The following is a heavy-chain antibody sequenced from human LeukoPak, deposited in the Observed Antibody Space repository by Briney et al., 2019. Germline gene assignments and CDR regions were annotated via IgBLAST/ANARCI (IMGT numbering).Heavy chain of an antibody. D-gene: IGHD2-15*01. CDR3: ARYCSGGSCYFDL. CDR2: IYTSGIT. Sequence: SETLSLXCTVSGGSISSGSYYWSWIRQPAGKGLEWIGRIYTSGITNYNPSLKSRVTISVDTSKNQFSLKLSSVTAADTAVYYCARYCSGGSCYFDLWGQGTLVTVSS. CDR1: GGSISSGSYY. V-gene: IGHV4-61*02. J-gene: IGHJ5*02.